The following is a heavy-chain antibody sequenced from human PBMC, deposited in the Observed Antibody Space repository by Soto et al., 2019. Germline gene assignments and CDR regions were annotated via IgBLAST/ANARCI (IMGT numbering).Heavy chain of an antibody. CDR2: ISPNSGDT. Sequence: QVQLVQSEGEVKQPGASVGVSCKASGYTFTSYGISWVRQAPGQGREWMGWISPNSGDTRYAQNLQGRVTMTTDTSTSTAYMELRSLTSDDTALYYCAREMWTRSGPQNFFDYWGQGALVTVSS. D-gene: IGHD6-25*01. V-gene: IGHV1-18*01. CDR3: AREMWTRSGPQNFFDY. CDR1: GYTFTSYG. J-gene: IGHJ4*02.